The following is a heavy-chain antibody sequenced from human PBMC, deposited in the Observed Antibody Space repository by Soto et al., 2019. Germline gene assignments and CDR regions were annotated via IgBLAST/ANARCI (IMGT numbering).Heavy chain of an antibody. CDR2: TYYRSKWYN. CDR1: GDSVSSKSAA. V-gene: IGHV6-1*01. CDR3: ARVPNPFRLKIGYEDPFAF. Sequence: QTLSLTCAISGDSVSSKSAAWNWIRQSPSRGLEWLGRTYYRSKWYNDYAVSVKSRITINPDTSKNQFSLQLNSVTPEDTAVYYCARVPNPFRLKIGYEDPFAFRGQGTMVPVSS. D-gene: IGHD5-12*01. J-gene: IGHJ3*01.